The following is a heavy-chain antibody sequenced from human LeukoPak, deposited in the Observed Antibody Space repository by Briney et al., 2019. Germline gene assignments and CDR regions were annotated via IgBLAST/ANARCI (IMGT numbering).Heavy chain of an antibody. J-gene: IGHJ5*02. CDR2: IYYSGTT. Sequence: SETLSLTCTVSGGSISSYYWSWIRQPPGKGLEWIGYIYYSGTTTYNPSLESRVTISIDMSNNHFSLNLRSVTAADKAVYYCARDSGPWGVFDPWGQGTLVTVSS. CDR3: ARDSGPWGVFDP. D-gene: IGHD3-10*01. CDR1: GGSISSYY. V-gene: IGHV4-59*01.